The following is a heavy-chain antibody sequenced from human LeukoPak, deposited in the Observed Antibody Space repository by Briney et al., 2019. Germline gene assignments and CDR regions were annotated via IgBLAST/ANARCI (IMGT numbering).Heavy chain of an antibody. CDR1: GYTFTSYG. CDR3: ARGGDYYDSSGYSDAFDI. J-gene: IGHJ3*02. CDR2: ISAYNGNT. D-gene: IGHD3-22*01. V-gene: IGHV1-18*01. Sequence: ASVKVSCKASGYTFTSYGISWVRQAPGQGLEWMGWISAYNGNTNCAQKLQGRVTMTTDTSTSTAYMELRSLRSDDTAVYYCARGGDYYDSSGYSDAFDIWGQGTMVTVSS.